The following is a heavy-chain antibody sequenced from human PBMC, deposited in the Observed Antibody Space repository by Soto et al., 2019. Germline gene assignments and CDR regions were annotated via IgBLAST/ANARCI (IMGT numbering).Heavy chain of an antibody. D-gene: IGHD3-3*01. CDR1: GYTFTSYD. V-gene: IGHV1-8*01. CDR3: ARMGAYDFWSGYQPNYYYYYGMDV. J-gene: IGHJ6*02. Sequence: GASVKVSCKASGYTFTSYDINWVRQATGQGLGWMGWMNPNSGNTGYAQKFQGRVTMTRNTSISTAYMELSSLRSEDTAVYYCARMGAYDFWSGYQPNYYYYYGMDVWGQGTTVTVSS. CDR2: MNPNSGNT.